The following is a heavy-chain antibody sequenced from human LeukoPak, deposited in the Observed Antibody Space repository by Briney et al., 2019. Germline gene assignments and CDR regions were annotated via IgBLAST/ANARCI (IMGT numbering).Heavy chain of an antibody. J-gene: IGHJ6*02. CDR2: ISYDESDK. V-gene: IGHV3-30*18. CDR3: SKGVVAATNAAYYGMDV. Sequence: GGSLRLSCAASGFTFSNYGMHWVRQAPGKGLEWVAVISYDESDKYYADSVKGRFTISRDNSKNTLYLQMNSLRPEDTAVYYCSKGVVAATNAAYYGMDVWGQGTTVTVSS. D-gene: IGHD2-15*01. CDR1: GFTFSNYG.